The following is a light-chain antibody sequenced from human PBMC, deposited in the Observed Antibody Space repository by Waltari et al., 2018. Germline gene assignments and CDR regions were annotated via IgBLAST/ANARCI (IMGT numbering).Light chain of an antibody. CDR3: QQRANWPPLT. CDR1: HYVGSY. V-gene: IGKV3-11*01. CDR2: DAS. J-gene: IGKJ4*01. Sequence: EIVLTQSPATLSLSPGERATLSCRANHYVGSYLAWYQHKPGQAPRLRIYDASNRATGIPARFSGSGSGADFTLTISSLEPEDSAVYYCQQRANWPPLTFGGGTKVEIK.